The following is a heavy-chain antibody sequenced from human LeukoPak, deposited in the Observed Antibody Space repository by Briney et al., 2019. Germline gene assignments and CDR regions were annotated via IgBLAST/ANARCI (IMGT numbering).Heavy chain of an antibody. J-gene: IGHJ4*02. CDR2: ISSSSSTI. CDR1: GFTFSSYS. CDR3: ASRYRGSSGYYYADILDY. Sequence: GGSLRLSCAASGFTFSSYSMNWVRQAPGKGLEWVSYISSSSSTIYYADSVKGRFTISRDNAKNSLYLQMNSLRAEDTAVYYCASRYRGSSGYYYADILDYWGQGTLVTVSS. D-gene: IGHD3-22*01. V-gene: IGHV3-48*04.